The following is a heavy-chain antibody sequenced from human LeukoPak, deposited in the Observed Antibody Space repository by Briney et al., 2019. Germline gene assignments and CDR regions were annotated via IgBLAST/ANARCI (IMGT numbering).Heavy chain of an antibody. CDR3: ARRAKYSSSGYAFDI. CDR2: IYYSGST. Sequence: PSETLSLTCAVSGYSISSGYYWGWIRQPPGKGLEWIGSIYYSGSTYYNPSLKSRVTISVDTSKNQFSLKLSSVTAADTAVYYCARRAKYSSSGYAFDIWGQGTMVTVSS. J-gene: IGHJ3*02. CDR1: GYSISSGYY. V-gene: IGHV4-38-2*01. D-gene: IGHD6-6*01.